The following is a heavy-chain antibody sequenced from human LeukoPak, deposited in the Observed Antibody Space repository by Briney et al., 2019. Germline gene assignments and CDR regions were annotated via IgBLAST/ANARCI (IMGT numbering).Heavy chain of an antibody. Sequence: GGSLRLSCAASGFTFSTYSMNWVRQAPGKGLEWVSSINSSSSYKYYADSVKGRSTISRDNAKNSLYLQMNSLRAEDTALYYCAKDLNYDISSCDYWGQGTLVTVSS. CDR1: GFTFSTYS. CDR2: INSSSSYK. D-gene: IGHD3-9*01. V-gene: IGHV3-21*04. J-gene: IGHJ4*02. CDR3: AKDLNYDISSCDY.